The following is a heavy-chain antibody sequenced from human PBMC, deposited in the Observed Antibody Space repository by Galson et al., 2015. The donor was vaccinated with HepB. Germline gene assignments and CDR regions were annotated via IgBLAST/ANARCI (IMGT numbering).Heavy chain of an antibody. CDR3: AVAGNVAY. J-gene: IGHJ4*02. D-gene: IGHD6-19*01. CDR1: GFSFSSYW. CDR2: IKLDGREQ. Sequence: SLRLSCAASGFSFSSYWMSWVRQAPGKGLEWVANIKLDGREQYYMDSVKGRFTISRDNAKNSLYLQMNSLRAEDTAVYYCAVAGNVAYWGQGTLVTVSS. V-gene: IGHV3-7*01.